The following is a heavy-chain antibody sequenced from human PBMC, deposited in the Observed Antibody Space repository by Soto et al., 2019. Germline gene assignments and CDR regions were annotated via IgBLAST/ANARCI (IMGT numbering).Heavy chain of an antibody. CDR1: GFTFSSYG. Sequence: GGSLRVSCAASGFTFSSYGMHWVRQAPGKGLEWVAVIWYDGSNKYYADSVKGRFTISRDNSKNTLYLQMNSLRAEDTAVYYCARDRAMVRGVIITPWGQGTLVTVS. CDR3: ARDRAMVRGVIITP. D-gene: IGHD3-10*01. CDR2: IWYDGSNK. V-gene: IGHV3-33*01. J-gene: IGHJ5*02.